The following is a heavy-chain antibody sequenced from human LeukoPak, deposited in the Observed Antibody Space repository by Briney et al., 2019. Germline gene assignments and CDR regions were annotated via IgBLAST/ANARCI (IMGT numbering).Heavy chain of an antibody. V-gene: IGHV4-4*09. CDR2: IYTSGST. CDR1: GDSSSNYY. CDR3: ARGSGWLPSN. Sequence: SDTLSLSCSVSGDSSSNYYWSWFRQPPGKGLEWIGLIYTSGSTNYNPSLKSRVTMSVDTSNSQFSPKLNSVTAADTAVYFCARGSGWLPSNWGQGTLVTVSS. J-gene: IGHJ4*02. D-gene: IGHD5-12*01.